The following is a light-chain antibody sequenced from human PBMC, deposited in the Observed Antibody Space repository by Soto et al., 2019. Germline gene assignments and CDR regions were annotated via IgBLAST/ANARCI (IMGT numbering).Light chain of an antibody. CDR1: QRVSRSY. CDR2: GAS. Sequence: EIVVTQSPGTLSLSPGARATLSCRASQRVSRSYLAWYQQKPGQDPRLLIYGASSRAAGIPDRFSGIGSGTDFTPTMSRLEPEDFAVYYCQQYGSSPLTFGGGTKVEIK. CDR3: QQYGSSPLT. J-gene: IGKJ4*01. V-gene: IGKV3-20*01.